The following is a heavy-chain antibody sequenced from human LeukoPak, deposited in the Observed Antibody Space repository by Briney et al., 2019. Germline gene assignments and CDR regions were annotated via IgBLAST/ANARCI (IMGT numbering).Heavy chain of an antibody. CDR3: TGSFGELTFFDY. V-gene: IGHV3-49*04. D-gene: IGHD3-10*01. CDR1: GFTFNTYN. CDR2: IRSKAYGGTT. Sequence: GGSLRLPCVASGFTFNTYNMNWVRQAPGKGLEWVGFIRSKAYGGTTEYAASVKGRFTISRDDSKSIAYLQMNSLKIEDTAVYYCTGSFGELTFFDYWGQGTLVTVSS. J-gene: IGHJ4*02.